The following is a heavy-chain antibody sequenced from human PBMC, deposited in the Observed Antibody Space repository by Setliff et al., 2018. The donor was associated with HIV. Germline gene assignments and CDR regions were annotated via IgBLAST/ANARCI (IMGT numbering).Heavy chain of an antibody. J-gene: IGHJ4*02. CDR3: SNWNTTVDADS. CDR2: ITPTGDT. CDR1: GGSVSGHY. V-gene: IGHV4-34*01. D-gene: IGHD1-1*01. Sequence: SETLSLTCAVYGGSVSGHYWGWFRQPPGKGLEWIGEITPTGDTNYIPSLKSLVAMSLDTSKNQFSLKLRSVTAADTAVYYCSNWNTTVDADSWGQGTLVTVSS.